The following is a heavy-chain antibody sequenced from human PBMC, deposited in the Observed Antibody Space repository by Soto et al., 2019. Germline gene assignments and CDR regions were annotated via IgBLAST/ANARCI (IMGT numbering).Heavy chain of an antibody. Sequence: PGESLKISCQGSGYSFTIYFIVLVRQMPGKGLEWMGIIYPGDSDTRYSPSFQGQVTISADKSISTAYLQWSSLKASDTAMYYCTKSSSDLYYYYGMDVWGQGTTVTVSS. CDR2: IYPGDSDT. CDR3: TKSSSDLYYYYGMDV. J-gene: IGHJ6*02. CDR1: GYSFTIYF. D-gene: IGHD6-6*01. V-gene: IGHV5-51*01.